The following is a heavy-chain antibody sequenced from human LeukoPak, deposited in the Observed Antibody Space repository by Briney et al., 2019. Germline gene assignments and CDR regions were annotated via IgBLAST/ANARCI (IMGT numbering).Heavy chain of an antibody. Sequence: GGSLRLSCAASGFTFGDYYMSWIRQAPGKGLEWVSYISSSGSSMFYADSVKGRFTISRDNAKNSLYLQMNSLRAEDTAVYYCARKYNYGSLGKGGYYFDYWGQGTLVTVSS. D-gene: IGHD5-18*01. CDR1: GFTFGDYY. V-gene: IGHV3-11*01. CDR3: ARKYNYGSLGKGGYYFDY. CDR2: ISSSGSSM. J-gene: IGHJ4*02.